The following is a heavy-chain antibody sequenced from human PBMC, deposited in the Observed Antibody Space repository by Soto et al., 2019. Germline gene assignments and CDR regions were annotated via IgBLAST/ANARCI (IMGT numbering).Heavy chain of an antibody. CDR3: ATSHSSGWYSPVDY. Sequence: ASVKVSCKASGYSFGNYGITWVRQAPGQGLEWMGWISAYNGNTNYAQNFQGRVTMTTDTSSSTAYMELTSLRSDDTAVYYCATSHSSGWYSPVDYWGQ. D-gene: IGHD6-19*01. V-gene: IGHV1-18*01. CDR2: ISAYNGNT. CDR1: GYSFGNYG. J-gene: IGHJ4*01.